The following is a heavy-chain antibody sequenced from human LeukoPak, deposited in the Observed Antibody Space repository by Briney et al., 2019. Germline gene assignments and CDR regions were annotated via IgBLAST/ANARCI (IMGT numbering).Heavy chain of an antibody. CDR1: GFTFSNYA. CDR2: IADDGSNK. J-gene: IGHJ4*02. Sequence: GGSLRLSCAASGFTFSNYAMHWVRQAPGKGLKWVAVIADDGSNKYYTDSVKGRFTISRDNSKNTLYLQMNSLRAEDTAVYYCARSTYYYDSSGYYYVYYFDYWGQGTLVTVSS. CDR3: ARSTYYYDSSGYYYVYYFDY. V-gene: IGHV3-30*14. D-gene: IGHD3-22*01.